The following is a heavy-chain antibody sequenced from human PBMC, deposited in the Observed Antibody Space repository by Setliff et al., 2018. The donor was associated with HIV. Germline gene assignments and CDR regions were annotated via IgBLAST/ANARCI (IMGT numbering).Heavy chain of an antibody. Sequence: SETLSLTCTVSGDSISSSGYWWGWIRQPPGKGLEWIGSFYYTGSTYYNPSPKRRVTIFGDTSKNQLSLKLTSVTAADTAVYYCARVIWYSGSWFAFEIWGQGAMVTVSS. CDR3: ARVIWYSGSWFAFEI. CDR2: FYYTGST. J-gene: IGHJ3*02. D-gene: IGHD6-13*01. V-gene: IGHV4-39*01. CDR1: GDSISSSGYW.